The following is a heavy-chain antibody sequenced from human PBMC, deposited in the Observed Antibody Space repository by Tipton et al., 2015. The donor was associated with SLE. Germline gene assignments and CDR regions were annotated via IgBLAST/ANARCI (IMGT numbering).Heavy chain of an antibody. CDR2: INHSGST. Sequence: TLSLTCAVYGGSFSGYYWSWIRQPPGKGLEWIGEINHSGSTKYNPSLKSRVTISVDTSKNQFSLKLSSVTAADTAVYYCARSYRSAADGGYWGQGTLVTVSS. V-gene: IGHV4-34*01. CDR3: ARSYRSAADGGY. J-gene: IGHJ4*02. D-gene: IGHD6-13*01. CDR1: GGSFSGYY.